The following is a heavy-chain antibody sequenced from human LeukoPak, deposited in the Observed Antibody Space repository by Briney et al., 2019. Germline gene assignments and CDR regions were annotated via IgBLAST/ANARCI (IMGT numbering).Heavy chain of an antibody. CDR3: ARDYYDSSGYSHDY. J-gene: IGHJ4*02. V-gene: IGHV1-2*02. CDR2: INPNSGGT. CDR1: GYTFTGYY. D-gene: IGHD3-22*01. Sequence: GASVKVSCKASGYTFTGYYMHWVRQAPGQGLEWMGWINPNSGGTNYAQKFQGRVTMTRDTSISTAYMELNRLRSDDTAVYYCARDYYDSSGYSHDYWGQGTLVTVSS.